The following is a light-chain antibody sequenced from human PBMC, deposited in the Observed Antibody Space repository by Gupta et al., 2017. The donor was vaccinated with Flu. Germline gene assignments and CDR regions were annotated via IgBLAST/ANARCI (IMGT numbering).Light chain of an antibody. CDR1: KSVNNY. V-gene: IGKV3D-11*02. CDR3: RQRSNWKP. Sequence: VLTQSPGTLSLSPGERPTLYCRDSKSVNNYIDWYQQKPGQAPRLIIYDASNRAAGTPRRFSGGGLEKDFTLTISRREDEDTEHYYRRQRSNWKPFGQGTKVEIK. CDR2: DAS. J-gene: IGKJ1*01.